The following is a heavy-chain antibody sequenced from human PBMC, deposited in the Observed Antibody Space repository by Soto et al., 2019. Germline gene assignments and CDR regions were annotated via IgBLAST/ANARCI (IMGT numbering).Heavy chain of an antibody. CDR1: GFTFSSYG. CDR3: AKVGDYGDSSDAFDI. V-gene: IGHV3-30*18. D-gene: IGHD4-17*01. J-gene: IGHJ3*02. Sequence: QVQLVESGGGVVQPGRSLRLSCAASGFTFSSYGMHWVRQAPGKGLEWVAVISYDGSNKYYADSVKGRFTISRDNSKNTLYLQMNSLRAEDTAVYYCAKVGDYGDSSDAFDIWGQGTMVTVSS. CDR2: ISYDGSNK.